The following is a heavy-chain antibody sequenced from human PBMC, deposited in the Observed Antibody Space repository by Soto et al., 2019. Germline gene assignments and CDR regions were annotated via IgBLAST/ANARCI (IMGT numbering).Heavy chain of an antibody. V-gene: IGHV3-30*18. CDR3: AKLALERHLDY. Sequence: PGGSLRLSCAASGFTFSSYGMHWVRQAPGKGLEWVAVISYDGSNKYYADSVKGRFTISRDNSKNTLYLQMNSLRAEDTAVYYCAKLALERHLDYWGQGTLVTVSS. CDR2: ISYDGSNK. CDR1: GFTFSSYG. D-gene: IGHD1-1*01. J-gene: IGHJ4*02.